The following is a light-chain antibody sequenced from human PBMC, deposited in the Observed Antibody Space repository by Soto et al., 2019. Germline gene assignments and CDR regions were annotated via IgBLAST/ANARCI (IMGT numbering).Light chain of an antibody. CDR1: QSISTY. CDR3: QQSYNTPRS. Sequence: DIQMTQSPSSLSASVGDRVTITCRASQSISTYLNWYQQKPGKAPKLLIYDASNLQSGVPSRFSGGGSATDFTLTIRSLQPEDFAAYYCQQSYNTPRSFGQGTKVEIK. CDR2: DAS. V-gene: IGKV1-39*01. J-gene: IGKJ1*01.